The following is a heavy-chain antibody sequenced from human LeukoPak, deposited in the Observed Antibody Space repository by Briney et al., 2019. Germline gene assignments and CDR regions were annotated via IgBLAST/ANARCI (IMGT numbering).Heavy chain of an antibody. CDR3: ARDSGYSGYSVY. CDR1: GLTFSDYY. V-gene: IGHV3-11*05. J-gene: IGHJ4*02. D-gene: IGHD5-12*01. Sequence: GGSLRLSCAASGLTFSDYYMSWIRQAPGKGLEWVSYISSSSSYTDYADSVKGRFTISRDNAKNSLNLQMNSLRAEDTAVYYCARDSGYSGYSVYWGQGTLVTVSS. CDR2: ISSSSSYT.